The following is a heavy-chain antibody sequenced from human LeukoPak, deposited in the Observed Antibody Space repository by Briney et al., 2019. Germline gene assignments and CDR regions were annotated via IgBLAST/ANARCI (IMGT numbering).Heavy chain of an antibody. CDR2: ISYDGSNE. CDR1: GFTFSSYV. Sequence: GGSLRLSCAASGFTFSSYVMHWVRQAPGKGLEWVAIISYDGSNEYYADSVKGRFTISRDNSKNTLYLQMNSLRAEDTAVYYCVKYYYGSGSYLFDYWGQGTLVTVSS. V-gene: IGHV3-30*04. CDR3: VKYYYGSGSYLFDY. D-gene: IGHD3-10*01. J-gene: IGHJ4*02.